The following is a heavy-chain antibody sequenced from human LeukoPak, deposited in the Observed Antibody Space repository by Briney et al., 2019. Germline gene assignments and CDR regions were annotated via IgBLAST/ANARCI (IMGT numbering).Heavy chain of an antibody. Sequence: ASVKVSCKASGYTFTGYYMHWVRQAPGQGLEWMGLINPNSGGTNYAQKFQGWVTMTRDTSINTAYMELSRLRSDDTAVYYCAREKGSISISWYRDAFDIWCQGTMVTVSS. CDR2: INPNSGGT. D-gene: IGHD6-13*01. J-gene: IGHJ3*02. CDR3: AREKGSISISWYRDAFDI. V-gene: IGHV1-2*04. CDR1: GYTFTGYY.